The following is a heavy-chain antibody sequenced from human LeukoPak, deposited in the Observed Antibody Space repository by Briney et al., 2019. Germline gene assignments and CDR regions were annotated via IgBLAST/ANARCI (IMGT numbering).Heavy chain of an antibody. CDR2: ISSSGSTI. D-gene: IGHD3-3*01. Sequence: GGSLRLSCAASGFTFSSYEMAWVRQAPGKGLEWVSYISSSGSTIYYADSVKGRFTNSRDNAKNSLYLQMNSLRAEDTAVYYCARSGVMNYDFWSGYYPRVAHDYWGQGTLVTVSS. J-gene: IGHJ4*02. CDR3: ARSGVMNYDFWSGYYPRVAHDY. V-gene: IGHV3-48*03. CDR1: GFTFSSYE.